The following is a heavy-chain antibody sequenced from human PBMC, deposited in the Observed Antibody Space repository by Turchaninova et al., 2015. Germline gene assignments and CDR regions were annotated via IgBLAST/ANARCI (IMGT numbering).Heavy chain of an antibody. CDR2: KSYDEKNK. D-gene: IGHD2-15*01. CDR1: GFTFSSYV. V-gene: IGHV3-30*03. Sequence: QVQLVESGGGVVQPGRSLRLSCVASGFTFSSYVIHWFRPAPGKGLEWVAVKSYDEKNKYFLDYVRGRFTISXDKSXNTQYXXMNXLXPEDTAVXXXARGPINARXVVGXXWGQGTLVTXSS. CDR3: ARGPINARXVVGXX. J-gene: IGHJ4*02.